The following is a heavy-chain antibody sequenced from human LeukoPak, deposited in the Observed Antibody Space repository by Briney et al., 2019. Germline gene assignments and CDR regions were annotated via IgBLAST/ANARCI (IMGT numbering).Heavy chain of an antibody. Sequence: PSETLSLTCTVSGDSISSGGYYWSWIRQHPGKGLGWIGYIYYSGSTFYNPSLKSRVIISADTSKNQFSLKLSSVTAADTAVYYCARRLPPGGWFDPWGQGTLVTVSS. J-gene: IGHJ5*02. CDR2: IYYSGST. D-gene: IGHD4-11*01. V-gene: IGHV4-31*03. CDR1: GDSISSGGYY. CDR3: ARRLPPGGWFDP.